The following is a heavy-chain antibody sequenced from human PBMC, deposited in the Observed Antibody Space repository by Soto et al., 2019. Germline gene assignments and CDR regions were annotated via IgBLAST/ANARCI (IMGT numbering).Heavy chain of an antibody. CDR2: IKEDGSDM. CDR1: GFTFSSYW. D-gene: IGHD3-3*01. Sequence: GGSLRLSCAASGFTFSSYWRSWVRPAPGKGLEWVANIKEDGSDMYYVDSVKGRFTISRDNAKNSLYLQMNSLRAEDTAVYYCATEVWVYYDFWSGYSDCWGQGTLVTVSS. CDR3: ATEVWVYYDFWSGYSDC. J-gene: IGHJ4*02. V-gene: IGHV3-7*01.